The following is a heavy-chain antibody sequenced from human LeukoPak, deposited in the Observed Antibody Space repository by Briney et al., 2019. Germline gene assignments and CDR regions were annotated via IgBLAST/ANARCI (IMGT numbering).Heavy chain of an antibody. CDR1: GFTVSSNY. D-gene: IGHD5-18*01. Sequence: GGSLRLSCAASGFTVSSNYMSWVRQAPGKGLEWVSVIYSGGSTYYADSVKGRFTISRDNSKNTLYLQMNSLRAEDTVVYYCARLVYSYGCNCFDYWGQGTLVTVSS. J-gene: IGHJ4*02. V-gene: IGHV3-53*01. CDR2: IYSGGST. CDR3: ARLVYSYGCNCFDY.